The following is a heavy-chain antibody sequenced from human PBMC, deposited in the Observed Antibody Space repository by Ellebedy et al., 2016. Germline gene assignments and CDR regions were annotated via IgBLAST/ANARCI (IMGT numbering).Heavy chain of an antibody. CDR3: ARTAKLADY. J-gene: IGHJ4*02. CDR2: ISWNSGNR. V-gene: IGHV3-9*01. CDR1: GFTFDNYG. Sequence: GGSLRLSXVASGFTFDNYGMHWIRQGPGKGLEWVSGISWNSGNRAYADSVKGRFTISRDNAKNSLYLQMNSLRVEDTAVYYCARTAKLADYWGQGTLVTVSS.